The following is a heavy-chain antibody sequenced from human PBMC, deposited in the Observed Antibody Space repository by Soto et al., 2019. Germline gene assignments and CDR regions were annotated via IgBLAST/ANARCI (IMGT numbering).Heavy chain of an antibody. D-gene: IGHD3-16*01. CDR2: ISAYNGNT. CDR1: GYTFTSYG. CDR3: ARVVYDNWFDP. J-gene: IGHJ5*02. V-gene: IGHV1-18*04. Sequence: GPSVKVSCKASGYTFTSYGISWVRQAPGQGLEWMGWISAYNGNTNYAQKLQGRVTMTTDTSTSTAYMELMSLRSDDTAVYYCARVVYDNWFDPWGQGTLVTVSS.